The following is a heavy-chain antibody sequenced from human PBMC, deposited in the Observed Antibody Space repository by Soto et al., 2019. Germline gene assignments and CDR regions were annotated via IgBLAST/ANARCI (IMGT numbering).Heavy chain of an antibody. J-gene: IGHJ4*02. V-gene: IGHV3-11*05. CDR3: VRGGNYYGSGSPH. D-gene: IGHD3-10*01. CDR2: ISSSSTYT. Sequence: QVQLVESGGGWVKPGGSQRLSCAVSGFTFSDDYMSWIRQAPGKGLEWVSYISSSSTYTKYADSVKGRFTISRDNAKNLLYLQMNSLRAEDTAVCYCVRGGNYYGSGSPHWGQGTLVTVSS. CDR1: GFTFSDDY.